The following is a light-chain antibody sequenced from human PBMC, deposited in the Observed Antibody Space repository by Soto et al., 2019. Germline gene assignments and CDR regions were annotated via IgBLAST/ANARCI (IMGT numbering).Light chain of an antibody. J-gene: IGKJ1*01. CDR2: GAS. CDR1: QSVSSSY. V-gene: IGKV3-20*01. CDR3: QQYGSSRWT. Sequence: EIVLTQSPGTLSLSPGERATLSCRASQSVSSSYLAWYQQKPGQAPRLIIYGASSRETGIEARFSGSGAGTEFTRTISRLEPEDVAVDYCQQYGSSRWTFGQGTKVDIK.